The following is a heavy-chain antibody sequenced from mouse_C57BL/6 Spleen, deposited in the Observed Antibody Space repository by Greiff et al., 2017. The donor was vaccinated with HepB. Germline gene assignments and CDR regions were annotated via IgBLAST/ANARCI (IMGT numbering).Heavy chain of an antibody. CDR3: ATTMVDY. CDR1: GYTFTSYW. D-gene: IGHD1-1*02. Sequence: VQLQESGAELAKPGASVKLSCKASGYTFTSYWMHWVKQRPGQGLEWIGYINPSSGYTKYNQKFKDKATLTAYKSSSTAYMQLSSLTYEDSAVYYCATTMVDYWGQGTTLTVSS. V-gene: IGHV1-7*01. CDR2: INPSSGYT. J-gene: IGHJ2*01.